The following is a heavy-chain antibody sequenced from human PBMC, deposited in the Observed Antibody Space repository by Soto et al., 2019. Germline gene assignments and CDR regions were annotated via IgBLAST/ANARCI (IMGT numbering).Heavy chain of an antibody. V-gene: IGHV3-23*01. Sequence: EVQLLESGGGLVQPGGSLRLSCAASGFTFSSYGMGWVRQAPGKGLEWVSAISGGGGDTYYPDSVKGRFTISRDNPKNTLYLQMNSLRAEDTALYYCAKRLAVAGTYDYWGQGTLVSVSS. CDR3: AKRLAVAGTYDY. CDR2: ISGGGGDT. J-gene: IGHJ4*02. D-gene: IGHD6-19*01. CDR1: GFTFSSYG.